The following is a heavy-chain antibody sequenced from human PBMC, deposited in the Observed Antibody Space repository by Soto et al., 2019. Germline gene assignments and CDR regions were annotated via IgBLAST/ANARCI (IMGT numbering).Heavy chain of an antibody. CDR2: IYWDDDK. CDR3: AHSQRGPRDF. J-gene: IGHJ4*02. Sequence: QITLKESGPTLVRPTQTLTLTCTFSGFSLSTTGVAVAWIRQPPGEALEWLALIYWDDDKRYNSSLKSRLTITKDTSRDQVVLAMTNMGPMYTATYFCAHSQRGPRDFWGPGILVTVSS. CDR1: GFSLSTTGVA. D-gene: IGHD5-12*01. V-gene: IGHV2-5*02.